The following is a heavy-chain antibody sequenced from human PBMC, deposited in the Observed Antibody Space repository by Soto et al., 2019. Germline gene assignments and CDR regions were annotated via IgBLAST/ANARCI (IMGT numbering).Heavy chain of an antibody. V-gene: IGHV3-66*01. CDR1: GFTVSSNY. D-gene: IGHD3-10*01. J-gene: IGHJ4*02. CDR3: AREVLGGRTLLGFDY. CDR2: INSDGTT. Sequence: EVQLVESGGGLVQPGGPLRLSCEASGFTVSSNYMSWVRQTPGKGLEWVSIINSDGTTYYADSVRGRFTISRDNSKNTVWLKMNGLRVEDTALYYCAREVLGGRTLLGFDYWGPGALVTVAS.